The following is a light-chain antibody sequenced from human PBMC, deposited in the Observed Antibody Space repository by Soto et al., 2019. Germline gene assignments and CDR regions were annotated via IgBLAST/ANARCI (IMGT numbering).Light chain of an antibody. J-gene: IGLJ1*01. V-gene: IGLV2-8*01. CDR2: DVN. Sequence: QSVLTQPPSASGSPGQSVTISCTGSSSDVGAYNYVAWYQQRPGKAPKLMISDVNKRPSGVPDRFSGSKSGSTASLTVSGLQAEDEADYYCSSYAGNNIYVFGAGTKLTVL. CDR3: SSYAGNNIYV. CDR1: SSDVGAYNY.